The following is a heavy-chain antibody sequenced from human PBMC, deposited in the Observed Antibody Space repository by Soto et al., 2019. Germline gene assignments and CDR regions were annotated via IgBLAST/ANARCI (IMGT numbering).Heavy chain of an antibody. Sequence: PSETLSLTCTVSGGSISSYYWSWIRQPPGKGLEWIGYIYYSGSTNYNPSLKSRVTISVDTSKNQFSLKLSSVTAADTAVYYCARVSCSGGSCYSLGEYNWFDPWGQGTLVTVSS. CDR3: ARVSCSGGSCYSLGEYNWFDP. D-gene: IGHD2-15*01. CDR1: GGSISSYY. V-gene: IGHV4-59*08. J-gene: IGHJ5*02. CDR2: IYYSGST.